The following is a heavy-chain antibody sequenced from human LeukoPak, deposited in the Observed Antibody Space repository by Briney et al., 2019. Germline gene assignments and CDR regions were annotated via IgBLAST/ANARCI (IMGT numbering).Heavy chain of an antibody. CDR3: ASRRAYYDILTGYYRGFDY. CDR1: GGSFSGYY. Sequence: SETLSLTCAVYGGSFSGYYWSWIRQPPGKGLEWIGEINHSGSTNYNPSLKSRVTISVDTSKNQFSLKLSSVTAADTAVYYCASRRAYYDILTGYYRGFDYWGQGTLVTVSS. D-gene: IGHD3-9*01. J-gene: IGHJ4*02. V-gene: IGHV4-34*01. CDR2: INHSGST.